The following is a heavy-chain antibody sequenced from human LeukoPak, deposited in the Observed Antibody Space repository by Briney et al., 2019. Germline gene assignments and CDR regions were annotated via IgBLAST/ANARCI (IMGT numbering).Heavy chain of an antibody. CDR1: GFSFSSFG. J-gene: IGHJ5*02. D-gene: IGHD5-18*01. V-gene: IGHV3-30*02. CDR3: AKDRPIQGGFDP. CDR2: IRSDGRNT. Sequence: GGSLRLSCAASGFSFSSFGMLWVRQAPGKGPQWVAFIRSDGRNTYYADSVQGRFTASRGNSKNTLFLQMNSLRPEDTAVYYCAKDRPIQGGFDPWGQGTPVTVSS.